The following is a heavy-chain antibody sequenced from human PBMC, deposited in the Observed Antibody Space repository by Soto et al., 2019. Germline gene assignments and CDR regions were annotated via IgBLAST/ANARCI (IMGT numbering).Heavy chain of an antibody. V-gene: IGHV3-53*01. CDR1: GFTVSSNY. CDR2: IYSGGST. J-gene: IGHJ6*02. CDR3: ARVDYGDYSYYYYGMDV. D-gene: IGHD4-17*01. Sequence: GGSLRLSCAASGFTVSSNYMSWVRQAPGKGLEWVSVIYSGGSTYYADSVKGRFTISRDNSKNTLYLQMNSLRAEDTAVYYCARVDYGDYSYYYYGMDVWGQGTTVTVS.